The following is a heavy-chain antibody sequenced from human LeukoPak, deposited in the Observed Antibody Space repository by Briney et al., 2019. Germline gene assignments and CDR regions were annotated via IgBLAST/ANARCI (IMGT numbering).Heavy chain of an antibody. CDR1: GGSISSGSYY. D-gene: IGHD3-22*01. CDR3: ARGQDSSGYYYYYYYMDV. CDR2: IYTSGST. V-gene: IGHV4-61*02. J-gene: IGHJ6*03. Sequence: PSETLSLTCTVSGGSISSGSYYRSWIRQPAGKGLEWIGRIYTSGSTNYNPSLKSRVTISVDTSKNQFSLKLSSVTAADTAVYYCARGQDSSGYYYYYYYMDVWGKGTTVTVSS.